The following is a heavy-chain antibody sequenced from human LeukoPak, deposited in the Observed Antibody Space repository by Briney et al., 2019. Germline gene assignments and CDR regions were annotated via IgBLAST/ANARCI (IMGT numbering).Heavy chain of an antibody. V-gene: IGHV1-3*04. J-gene: IGHJ5*02. CDR3: ARCGYSDAWSCDH. Sequence: ASVKVSCKASGYTFTNYAMHWVRQAPGQRLEWMGWINTGNGNTEYSQKFQGRVTVTTDTSASTAYMELSSLRSEHTAIYYCARCGYSDAWSCDHWGQGTLVTVSS. D-gene: IGHD5-18*01. CDR1: GYTFTNYA. CDR2: INTGNGNT.